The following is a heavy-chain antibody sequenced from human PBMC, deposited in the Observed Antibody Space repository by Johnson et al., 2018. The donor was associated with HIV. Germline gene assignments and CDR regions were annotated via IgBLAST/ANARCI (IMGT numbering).Heavy chain of an antibody. D-gene: IGHD6-13*01. V-gene: IGHV3-48*04. Sequence: VQLVESGGGVVRPGGSLRLSCAASGFTLDDYGMSWVRQAPGKGLEWVSYISSSGTTIYYADSVKGRFTISRDNAKNSLYLQMNSLRAEDTAVYYCARYSSSSRDTFDIWGQRTMVTVSS. J-gene: IGHJ3*02. CDR3: ARYSSSSRDTFDI. CDR1: GFTLDDYG. CDR2: ISSSGTTI.